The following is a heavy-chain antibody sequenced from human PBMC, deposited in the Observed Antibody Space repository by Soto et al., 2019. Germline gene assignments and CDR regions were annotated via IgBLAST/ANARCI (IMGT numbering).Heavy chain of an antibody. CDR2: IIPIFGTA. CDR1: GGTFSSYA. V-gene: IGHV1-69*13. Sequence: ASVKVSCKASGGTFSSYAISWVRQAPGQGLEWMGGIIPIFGTANYAQKFQGRVTITADESTSTAYMELSSLRSEDTAVYYCASSYCSGGSCYRAFDIWGQGAMVTVSS. J-gene: IGHJ3*02. CDR3: ASSYCSGGSCYRAFDI. D-gene: IGHD2-15*01.